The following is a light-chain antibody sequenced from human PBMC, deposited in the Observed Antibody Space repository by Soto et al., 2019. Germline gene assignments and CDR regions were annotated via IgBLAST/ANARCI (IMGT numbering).Light chain of an antibody. Sequence: EIVLTQSPGTLSLSPGERATLSCRASQSVSSSFLAWYQQKPGQAPRLLIYGASTRATGIPDRFSGSGSGTDFNLTISRLEPEDFAVYYCQQYESSPWTFGQGTKVEIK. CDR1: QSVSSSF. V-gene: IGKV3-20*01. J-gene: IGKJ1*01. CDR2: GAS. CDR3: QQYESSPWT.